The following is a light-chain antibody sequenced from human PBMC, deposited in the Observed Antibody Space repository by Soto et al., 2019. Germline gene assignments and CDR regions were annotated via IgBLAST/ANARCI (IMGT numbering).Light chain of an antibody. CDR3: QQYNTDRLT. CDR1: QSISTW. Sequence: DIQMTKSPSTLSASVGDRVTITCRASQSISTWLAWYQQKPGKAPKLLIYKASNLEDGVLSRFSVSGSGTEVTITISSLQPVNVSSYYCQQYNTDRLTFGGVTTEEIK. J-gene: IGKJ4*01. CDR2: KAS. V-gene: IGKV1-5*03.